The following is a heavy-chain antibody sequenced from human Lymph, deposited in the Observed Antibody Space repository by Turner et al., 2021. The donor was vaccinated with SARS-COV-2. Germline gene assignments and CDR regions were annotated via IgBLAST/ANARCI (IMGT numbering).Heavy chain of an antibody. CDR1: GFTFSYYC. CDR2: IKQDGSEK. D-gene: IGHD1-26*01. J-gene: IGHJ4*02. V-gene: IGHV3-7*01. Sequence: EVQLVESGGGLVQPGGSLRLSCAASGFTFSYYCMSWVLQAPGKGLEWLANIKQDGSEKYYVDSVKGRFTISRDNAKNSLLLQMNSLRAEDTAVYYCARMGSSSWYFDYWGQGTLVTVSS. CDR3: ARMGSSSWYFDY.